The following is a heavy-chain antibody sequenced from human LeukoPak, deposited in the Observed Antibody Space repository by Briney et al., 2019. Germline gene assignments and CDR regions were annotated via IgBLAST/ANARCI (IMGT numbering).Heavy chain of an antibody. CDR3: ARGVYYDSSGYYSYYFDY. Sequence: SETLSLTCTVSGGSISSYYWSWIRQPPGKGLEWIGNIYYSGSTNYNPSLKSRVTISVDTSKNQFSLKLSSVTAADTAVYYCARGVYYDSSGYYSYYFDYWGQGTLVTVSS. CDR2: IYYSGST. D-gene: IGHD3-22*01. CDR1: GGSISSYY. V-gene: IGHV4-59*01. J-gene: IGHJ4*02.